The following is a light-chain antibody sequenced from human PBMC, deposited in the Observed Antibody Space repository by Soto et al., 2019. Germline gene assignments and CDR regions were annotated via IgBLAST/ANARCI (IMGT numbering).Light chain of an antibody. J-gene: IGKJ5*01. CDR3: QQYGSSLSTT. CDR2: GAS. Sequence: EIVMTQSPATLSVSPGERATLSCRASQSVVTNLAWYQQKPGQAPRLLIYGASTRATGIPARFSGSGSGTVFTLTISRLEPEDFAVYYCQQYGSSLSTTFGQGTRLEIK. CDR1: QSVVTN. V-gene: IGKV3-15*01.